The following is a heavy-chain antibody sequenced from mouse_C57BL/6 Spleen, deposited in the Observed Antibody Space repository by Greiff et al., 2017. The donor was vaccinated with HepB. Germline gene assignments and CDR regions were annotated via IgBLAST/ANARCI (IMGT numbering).Heavy chain of an antibody. CDR3: TTIITTVVATRAY. V-gene: IGHV14-4*01. D-gene: IGHD1-1*01. Sequence: EVQLQQSGAELVRPGASVKLSCTASGFNIKDDYMHWVKQRPEQGLEWIGWIDPENGDTEYASKFQGKATITADTSSNTAYLQLSSVTSGDTAVYYCTTIITTVVATRAYWGQGTLVTVSA. J-gene: IGHJ3*01. CDR1: GFNIKDDY. CDR2: IDPENGDT.